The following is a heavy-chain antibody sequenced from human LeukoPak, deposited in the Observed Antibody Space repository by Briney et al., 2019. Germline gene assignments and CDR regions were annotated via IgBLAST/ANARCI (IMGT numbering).Heavy chain of an antibody. V-gene: IGHV4-34*01. J-gene: IGHJ4*02. CDR3: GRSPGWTIAARPLDF. D-gene: IGHD6-6*01. CDR2: IHHSRGT. CDR1: GGSISSYY. Sequence: PSETLSLTCTVSGGSISSYYWSWIRQSPGKGLEWIGEIHHSRGTNYNPSLKSRVTISLDTSKNQFSLKLTSVTAADTALYYCGRSPGWTIAARPLDFWGQGALVTVSS.